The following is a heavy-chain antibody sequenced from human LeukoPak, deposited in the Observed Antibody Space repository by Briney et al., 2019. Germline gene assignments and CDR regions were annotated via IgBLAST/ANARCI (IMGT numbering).Heavy chain of an antibody. D-gene: IGHD2-2*01. CDR2: VSGSGGNI. J-gene: IGHJ4*02. Sequence: GGSLRLSCAASGFTFSSYTMNWVRQAPGKGLEWVSGVSGSGGNIHYADSVKGRFTISRDNSKNTLYLQMNSLRAEDTAVYYCAASLPNIVVVPATKGPFGYWGQGALVTVSS. CDR3: AASLPNIVVVPATKGPFGY. CDR1: GFTFSSYT. V-gene: IGHV3-23*01.